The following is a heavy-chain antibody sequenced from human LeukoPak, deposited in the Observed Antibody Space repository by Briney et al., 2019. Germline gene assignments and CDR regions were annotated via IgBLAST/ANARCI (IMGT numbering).Heavy chain of an antibody. V-gene: IGHV3-7*01. J-gene: IGHJ4*02. CDR1: GFTFSSYA. D-gene: IGHD3-10*01. Sequence: GGSLRLSCAASGFTFSSYAMSWVRQAPGKGLEWVANIKQDGSEKYYVDSVKGRFTVSRDNAKNSLYLQMNSLRAEDTAVYYCASGALGSFDYWGQGTLVTVSS. CDR2: IKQDGSEK. CDR3: ASGALGSFDY.